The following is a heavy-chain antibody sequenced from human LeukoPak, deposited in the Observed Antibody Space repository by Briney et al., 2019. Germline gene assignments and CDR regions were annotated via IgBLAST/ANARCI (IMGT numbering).Heavy chain of an antibody. Sequence: ASVKVSCKVSGYTLTELSMHWVRQAPGKGLEWMGGFDPEDGETIYAQKFQGRVTMTKDTSTDTAYMELSSLRSEDTAVYYCATDRCTNGVCPRLIAFDIWGQGTMVTVSS. V-gene: IGHV1-24*01. CDR3: ATDRCTNGVCPRLIAFDI. CDR2: FDPEDGET. D-gene: IGHD2-8*01. CDR1: GYTLTELS. J-gene: IGHJ3*02.